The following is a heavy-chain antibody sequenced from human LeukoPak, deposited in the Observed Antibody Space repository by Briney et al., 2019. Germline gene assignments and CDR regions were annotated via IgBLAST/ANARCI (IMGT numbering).Heavy chain of an antibody. D-gene: IGHD6-6*01. CDR1: GFTFDNYA. CDR2: ISWSSGRI. Sequence: GGSLRLSCVASGFTFDNYAMHWVRQAPGKGLEWVSGISWSSGRIGYADSVEGRFTISRGNAKNSLYLQMNSLRAEDTALYYCAKDIEVGARGYYKYGMDVWGQGTTVTVSS. J-gene: IGHJ6*02. CDR3: AKDIEVGARGYYKYGMDV. V-gene: IGHV3-9*01.